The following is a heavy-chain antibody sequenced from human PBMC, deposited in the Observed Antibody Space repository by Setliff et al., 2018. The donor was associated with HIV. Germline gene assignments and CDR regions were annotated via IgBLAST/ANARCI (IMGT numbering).Heavy chain of an antibody. Sequence: VYGGSLSGHFWSWIRQSPGKGLEWIGEINDRGTTNYNPSFKSRVTISVDTSKWQFSLRLKSVTAADTAAYYCARGSDCDATTCGDYYYMDVWGKGTTVTVSS. V-gene: IGHV4-34*01. CDR2: INDRGTT. CDR3: ARGSDCDATTCGDYYYMDV. D-gene: IGHD2-2*01. CDR1: GGSLSGHF. J-gene: IGHJ6*03.